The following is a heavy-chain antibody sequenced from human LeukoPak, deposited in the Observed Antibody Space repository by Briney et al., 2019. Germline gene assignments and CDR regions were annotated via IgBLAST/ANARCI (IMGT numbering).Heavy chain of an antibody. Sequence: SETLSLTCTVSGGSISSYYWSWIRQPPGKGLEWIGYIYYSGSTNYNPSLKSRVTISVDTSKNQFSLKLSSVTAADTAVYYCARHQGYHFDYSGCYAIDYWGQGTLVTVSS. D-gene: IGHD3-22*01. CDR3: ARHQGYHFDYSGCYAIDY. CDR2: IYYSGST. CDR1: GGSISSYY. V-gene: IGHV4-59*08. J-gene: IGHJ4*02.